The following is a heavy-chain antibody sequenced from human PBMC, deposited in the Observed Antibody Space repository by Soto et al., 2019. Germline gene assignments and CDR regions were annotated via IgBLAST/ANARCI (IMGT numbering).Heavy chain of an antibody. CDR3: AKDLTGGYYDSSGYFDY. D-gene: IGHD3-22*01. J-gene: IGHJ4*02. CDR2: ISYDGSNK. V-gene: IGHV3-30*18. Sequence: PGWYLKLSCAASGFTFSSYGRPRVRQAPGKGLEWVAVISYDGSNKYYADFVKGRFTISRDNSKNTLYLQMNSLRADDTAVYYCAKDLTGGYYDSSGYFDYWGQGTLATVSS. CDR1: GFTFSSYG.